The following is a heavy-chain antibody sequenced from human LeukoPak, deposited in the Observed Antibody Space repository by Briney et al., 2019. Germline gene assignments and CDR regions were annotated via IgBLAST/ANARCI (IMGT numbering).Heavy chain of an antibody. CDR2: IYYSGSS. J-gene: IGHJ4*02. Sequence: SETLSLTCTVSDGSISSRSYYWGWIRQPPGKGLEWIGNIYYSGSSYYNPSLKSRVTISADTSKNQFSLKLNSLTTADTAVYYCTRGAGWLIDYWGQGILVTVSS. CDR3: TRGAGWLIDY. V-gene: IGHV4-39*07. CDR1: DGSISSRSYY. D-gene: IGHD3-16*01.